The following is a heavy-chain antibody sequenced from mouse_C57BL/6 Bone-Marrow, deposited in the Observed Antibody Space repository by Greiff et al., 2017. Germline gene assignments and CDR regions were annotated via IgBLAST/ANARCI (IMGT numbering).Heavy chain of an antibody. CDR1: GYTFTSYW. CDR3: TACKGGFAY. Sequence: QVQLQQPGAELVKPGASVKMSCKASGYTFTSYWITWVKQRPGQGLEWIGDIYPGSGSTNYNEKFKSKATLTVDTSSNTAYLQLSSLTSEDTAVYYCTACKGGFAYWGQGTLVTVSA. V-gene: IGHV1-55*01. CDR2: IYPGSGST. J-gene: IGHJ3*01. D-gene: IGHD1-2*01.